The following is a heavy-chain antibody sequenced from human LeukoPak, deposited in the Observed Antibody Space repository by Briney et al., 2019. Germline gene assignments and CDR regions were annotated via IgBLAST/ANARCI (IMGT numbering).Heavy chain of an antibody. CDR2: ISWNSGSI. J-gene: IGHJ6*03. CDR1: GFTFDDYA. V-gene: IGHV3-9*01. CDR3: ARVGQRGPLGAGKVWSGNYYFYYYMDV. Sequence: GGSLRLSCAASGFTFDDYAMHWVRQAPGKGLEWVSGISWNSGSIGYADSVKGRFTISRDNAKNSLYLEMNSLRGEDTAVYYCARVGQRGPLGAGKVWSGNYYFYYYMDVWGKGTTVTVSS. D-gene: IGHD3/OR15-3a*01.